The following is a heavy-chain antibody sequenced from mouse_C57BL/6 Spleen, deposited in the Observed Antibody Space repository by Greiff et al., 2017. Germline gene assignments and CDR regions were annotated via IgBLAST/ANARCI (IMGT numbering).Heavy chain of an antibody. D-gene: IGHD2-3*01. V-gene: IGHV1-18*01. CDR1: GYTFTDYN. Sequence: EVKLQESGPELVKPGASVKIPCKASGYTFTDYNMDWVKQSHGKSLEWIGDINPNNGGTIYNQKFKGKATLTVDKSSSTAYMELRSLTSEDTAVYYCARTGDGYYFWFAYWGQGTLVTVSA. CDR3: ARTGDGYYFWFAY. CDR2: INPNNGGT. J-gene: IGHJ3*01.